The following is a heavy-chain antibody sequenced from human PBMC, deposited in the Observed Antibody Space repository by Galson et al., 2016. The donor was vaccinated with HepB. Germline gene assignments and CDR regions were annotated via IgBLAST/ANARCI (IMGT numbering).Heavy chain of an antibody. CDR1: GFTFGSYW. CDR3: VSGYTSGL. J-gene: IGHJ4*02. Sequence: SLRLSCAASGFTFGSYWMTWVRQAPGKGLEWVANINLDGSRRYYVDSVKGRFTISRDNGKNSLYLVMKSLRAEDTAVYYCVSGYTSGLWGQGTLVTVSS. CDR2: INLDGSRR. D-gene: IGHD6-19*01. V-gene: IGHV3-7*02.